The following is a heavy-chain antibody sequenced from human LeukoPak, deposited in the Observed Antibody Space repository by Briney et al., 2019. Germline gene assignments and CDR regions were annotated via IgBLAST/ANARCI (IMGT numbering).Heavy chain of an antibody. Sequence: PGGSLRLSCAASGFTFSSYAMSWVRQAPGKGLKWVSTINDNGAGTYYADSVKGRFTISRDNSYNTVSLRMNSLRDEDTGVYYCAKGLRTGVGPYMGYHYYMDVWGKGATVTVSS. CDR2: INDNGAGT. CDR1: GFTFSSYA. D-gene: IGHD3-16*01. V-gene: IGHV3-23*01. CDR3: AKGLRTGVGPYMGYHYYMDV. J-gene: IGHJ6*03.